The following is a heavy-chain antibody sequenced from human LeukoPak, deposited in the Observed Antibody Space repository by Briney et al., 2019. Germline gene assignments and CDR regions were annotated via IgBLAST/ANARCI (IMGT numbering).Heavy chain of an antibody. CDR1: GFTFSSYE. CDR3: AKDRLPLSSAYYYVPFDY. D-gene: IGHD3-22*01. J-gene: IGHJ4*02. CDR2: TSDSGSTT. Sequence: GGSLRLSCAASGFTFSSYEMNWVRQAPGKGLEWVSYTSDSGSTTYYAESVKGRFTISRDNSKNTLYLQMNSLRAEDTAVYYCAKDRLPLSSAYYYVPFDYWGQGTLVTVSS. V-gene: IGHV3-48*03.